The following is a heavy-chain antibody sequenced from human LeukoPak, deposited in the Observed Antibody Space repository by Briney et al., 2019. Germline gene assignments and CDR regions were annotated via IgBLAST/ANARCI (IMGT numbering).Heavy chain of an antibody. CDR1: GFTFSSYG. V-gene: IGHV3-30*02. CDR3: AKDHHIVVVPAANQYYFDY. J-gene: IGHJ4*02. CDR2: IRYDGSNK. D-gene: IGHD2-2*01. Sequence: PGGSLRLSCAASGFTFSSYGMHWVRQAPGKGLEWVAFIRYDGSNKYYADSVKGRFTISRDNSKNTLYLQMNSLRAEDTAVYYCAKDHHIVVVPAANQYYFDYWGQGTLVTVSP.